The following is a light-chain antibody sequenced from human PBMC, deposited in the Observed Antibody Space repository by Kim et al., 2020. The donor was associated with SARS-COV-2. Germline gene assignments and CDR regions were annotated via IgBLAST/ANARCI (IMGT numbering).Light chain of an antibody. CDR2: GAS. CDR1: QSSSSW. V-gene: IGKV1-5*01. CDR3: QQYNSYPLT. Sequence: ASGGERVTLTCQGSQSSSSWLALYQKIPGKAPKVLIYGASSLESGVPSRFGGSGSGTEFTLPISCLQPDEFATYYCQQYNSYPLTFGGGTKVDIK. J-gene: IGKJ4*02.